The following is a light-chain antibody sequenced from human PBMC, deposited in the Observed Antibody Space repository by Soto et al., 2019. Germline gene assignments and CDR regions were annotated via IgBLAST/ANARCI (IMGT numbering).Light chain of an antibody. J-gene: IGKJ4*01. CDR3: QQYHDWPPLT. CDR2: DAT. CDR1: QYISSN. V-gene: IGKV3D-15*01. Sequence: DIVVTQSPATLSESPGERVTLSCRASQYISSNLAWYQQKPGQPPRLLIYDATSRATGIPSRFSGSGSGTDFTLTIISLQSEDFAVYFCQQYHDWPPLTFGGGTKVEIK.